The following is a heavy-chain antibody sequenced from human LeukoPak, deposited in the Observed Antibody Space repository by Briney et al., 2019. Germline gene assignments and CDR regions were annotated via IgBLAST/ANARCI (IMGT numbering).Heavy chain of an antibody. Sequence: SETLSLTCTVSGYSISSGYYWGWIRQPPGKGLEWIGSIYHSGSTYYNPSLKSRVTISVDKSKNQFSLKLSSVTAADTAVYYCARDAYDSSGYYTVDYWGQGTLVTVSS. V-gene: IGHV4-38-2*02. CDR2: IYHSGST. J-gene: IGHJ4*02. CDR1: GYSISSGYY. CDR3: ARDAYDSSGYYTVDY. D-gene: IGHD3-22*01.